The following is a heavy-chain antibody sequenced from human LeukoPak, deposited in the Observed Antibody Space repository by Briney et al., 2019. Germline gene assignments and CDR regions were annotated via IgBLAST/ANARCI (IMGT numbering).Heavy chain of an antibody. D-gene: IGHD2-8*01. Sequence: GGSLRLSCAASGFTFSSYAMHWVRQAPGKGLEWVAVISYDGSNKYYVDSVKGRFTISRDNSKNTVYLQMNSLRAEDTAMYYCAKEVLAHYYYGMDVWGQGTTVTVSS. CDR3: AKEVLAHYYYGMDV. J-gene: IGHJ6*02. CDR1: GFTFSSYA. V-gene: IGHV3-30*18. CDR2: ISYDGSNK.